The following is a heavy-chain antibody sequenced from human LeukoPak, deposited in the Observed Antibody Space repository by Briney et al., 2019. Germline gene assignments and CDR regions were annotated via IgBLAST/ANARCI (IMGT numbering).Heavy chain of an antibody. Sequence: ASVKVSCKASGGTFSSYAISWVRQAPGQGLEWMGRIIPILGIANYAQKFQGRVTITADKSTSTAYMELRSLRSDDTAVYFCARVDLYYDSSGYSRAANDYWGQGTLVTVSS. CDR1: GGTFSSYA. V-gene: IGHV1-69*04. CDR2: IIPILGIA. D-gene: IGHD3-22*01. CDR3: ARVDLYYDSSGYSRAANDY. J-gene: IGHJ4*02.